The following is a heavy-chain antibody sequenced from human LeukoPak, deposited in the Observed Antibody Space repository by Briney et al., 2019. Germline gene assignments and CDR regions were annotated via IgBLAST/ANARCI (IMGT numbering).Heavy chain of an antibody. CDR2: INQDGSEK. V-gene: IGHV3-7*01. CDR1: GFTFSSYW. D-gene: IGHD5-18*01. J-gene: IGHJ4*02. CDR3: ARAGTAMVPPNY. Sequence: KSGGSLRLSCAASGFTFSSYWMTWVRQAPGKGLEWVANINQDGSEKYYVDSVKGRFTISRDNAKNSLYLQMNSLRAEDTAVYYCARAGTAMVPPNYWGQGTLVTVSS.